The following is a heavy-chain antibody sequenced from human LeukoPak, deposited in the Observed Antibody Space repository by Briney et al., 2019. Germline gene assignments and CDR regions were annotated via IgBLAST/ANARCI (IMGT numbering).Heavy chain of an antibody. J-gene: IGHJ5*02. CDR2: LSFVGRNN. D-gene: IGHD3-22*01. V-gene: IGHV3-30*04. Sequence: GRSLRLSCAASGFTFSSYAMHWVRQAPGKGLEWVAVLSFVGRNNSYADSVKGRLTISRDNSKNTLYLQMNSLRAEDTAVYYCARELLYYDSSGYYFKANNNWFDPWGQGTLVTVSS. CDR1: GFTFSSYA. CDR3: ARELLYYDSSGYYFKANNNWFDP.